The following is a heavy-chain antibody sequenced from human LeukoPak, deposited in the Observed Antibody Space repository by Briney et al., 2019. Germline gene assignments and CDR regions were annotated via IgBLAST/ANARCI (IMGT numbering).Heavy chain of an antibody. CDR2: IYTTGNT. CDR1: GASIVSGTYY. CDR3: ARDSYASGSFDL. J-gene: IGHJ4*02. D-gene: IGHD3-10*01. Sequence: PSQTLSLTCSVSGASIVSGTYYWSWIRQPAGKGLEWIGRIYTTGNTSYNPSLKNRVTISEDTSQNQFSLSLRSVTVADTAVYYCARDSYASGSFDLWGPGIVVAVSS. V-gene: IGHV4-61*02.